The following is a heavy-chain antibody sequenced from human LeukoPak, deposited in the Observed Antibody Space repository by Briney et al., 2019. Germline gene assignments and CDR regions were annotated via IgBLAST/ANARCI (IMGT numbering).Heavy chain of an antibody. Sequence: PGGSLRLSCAASGFTFSSYGMSWIRQAPGKGLEWVSYISSSGSTIYYADSVKGRFTISRDNSKNTLYLQMNSLRAEDTAVYYCAKFKNYDILTGHYNAFDIWGQGTMVTVSS. D-gene: IGHD3-9*01. CDR1: GFTFSSYG. J-gene: IGHJ3*02. V-gene: IGHV3-23*01. CDR2: ISSSGSTI. CDR3: AKFKNYDILTGHYNAFDI.